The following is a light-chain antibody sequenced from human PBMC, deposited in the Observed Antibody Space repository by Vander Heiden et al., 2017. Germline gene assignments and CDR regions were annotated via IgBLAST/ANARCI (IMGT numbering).Light chain of an antibody. J-gene: IGKJ2*01. CDR1: PSVLYSSNNKNY. V-gene: IGKV4-1*01. CDR2: GAS. CDR3: QQYVSAPPT. Sequence: DILMTQSPKSLAMSLGDTATIHCKSSPSVLYSSNNKNYLAWYQQTLGQPPKLLIYGASTRDAGVPDRSRGRASGTDFTLTIISLHAEDLAVYYSQQYVSAPPTFGQWTKLEMK.